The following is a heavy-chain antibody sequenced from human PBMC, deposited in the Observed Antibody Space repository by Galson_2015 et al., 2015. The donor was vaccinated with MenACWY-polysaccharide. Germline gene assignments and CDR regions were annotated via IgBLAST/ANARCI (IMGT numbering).Heavy chain of an antibody. CDR2: INPKNGDT. CDR1: GYTFIDHY. D-gene: IGHD3-10*01. Sequence: SVKVSCKASGYTFIDHYIQWVRQAPGQGPEWMGWINPKNGDTNYVQRFQGRVTLTRDTSTSTAYMELSSLRSDDTATYYCARDGDMVRVVINYYYAMDVWGQRTTVSVSS. CDR3: ARDGDMVRVVINYYYAMDV. J-gene: IGHJ6*02. V-gene: IGHV1-2*02.